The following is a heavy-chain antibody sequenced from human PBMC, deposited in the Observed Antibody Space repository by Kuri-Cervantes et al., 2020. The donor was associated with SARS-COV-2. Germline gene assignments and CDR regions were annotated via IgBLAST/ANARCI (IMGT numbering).Heavy chain of an antibody. V-gene: IGHV3-30*18. CDR2: ISYDGSNK. Sequence: GESLKISCAASGFTFSSYGMHWVRQAPGKGLEWVAVISYDGSNKYYADSMKGRFTISRDNSKNTLYLQMNSLRAEDTAVYYCAKGGGPGSYIPLDYWGQGTLVTVSS. CDR1: GFTFSSYG. CDR3: AKGGGPGSYIPLDY. D-gene: IGHD1-26*01. J-gene: IGHJ4*02.